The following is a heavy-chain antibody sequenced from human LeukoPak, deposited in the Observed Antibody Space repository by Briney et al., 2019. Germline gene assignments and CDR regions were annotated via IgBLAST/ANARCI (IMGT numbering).Heavy chain of an antibody. V-gene: IGHV3-21*01. CDR1: GFTFSSYH. D-gene: IGHD5-18*01. J-gene: IGHJ4*02. CDR2: IGSSGSYI. CDR3: ARRATTERGHSYGLDF. Sequence: PGGSLRLSCEVSGFTFSSYHMNWVRQAPGKGLEWVSSIGSSGSYIYYADSLTGRFTISRDNAKNSLYLQMNSLRAEDTAMYYCARRATTERGHSYGLDFWGQGTLVTVSS.